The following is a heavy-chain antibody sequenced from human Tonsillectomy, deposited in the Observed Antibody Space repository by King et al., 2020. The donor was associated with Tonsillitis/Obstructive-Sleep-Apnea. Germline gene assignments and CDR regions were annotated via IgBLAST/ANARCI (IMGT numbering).Heavy chain of an antibody. J-gene: IGHJ6*03. CDR1: GFTFSSYG. CDR2: ISYDGSNK. Sequence: QLVQSGGGVVQPGRSLRLSCAASGFTFSSYGMHWVRQAPGKGLEWVAVISYDGSNKYYADSVKDRFTISRDNSKNTLYLQMNSLRAEDTAVYYCAKDPAPAWDYDSSGYPYYYYYYMDVWGKGTTVTVSS. CDR3: AKDPAPAWDYDSSGYPYYYYYYMDV. D-gene: IGHD3-22*01. V-gene: IGHV3-30*18.